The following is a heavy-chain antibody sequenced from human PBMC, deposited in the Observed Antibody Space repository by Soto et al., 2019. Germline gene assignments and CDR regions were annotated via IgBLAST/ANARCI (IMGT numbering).Heavy chain of an antibody. Sequence: QLQLQESGPGLVKTSETLSLTCTVSGGSLSNTNYYWGWIRQPPGKGLEWIGSIYYSGTTYYNPSLKSRVILSVDTSKNQFSLKLTSVTAADSAVYYCARGGWNLVYYFDFWGQGTLVTVSS. V-gene: IGHV4-39*01. D-gene: IGHD6-19*01. J-gene: IGHJ4*02. CDR1: GGSLSNTNYY. CDR2: IYYSGTT. CDR3: ARGGWNLVYYFDF.